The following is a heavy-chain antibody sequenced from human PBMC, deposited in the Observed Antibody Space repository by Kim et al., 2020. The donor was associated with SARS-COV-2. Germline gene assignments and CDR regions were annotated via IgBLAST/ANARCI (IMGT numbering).Heavy chain of an antibody. J-gene: IGHJ4*02. Sequence: GGSLRLSCAASGFTFSSYGMHWVRQAPGKGLEWVAVISYDGSNKYYADSVKGRFTISRDNSKNTLYLQMNSLRAEDTAVYYCARSGTTFVDYWGQGTLVTVSS. D-gene: IGHD3-10*02. CDR3: ARSGTTFVDY. CDR2: ISYDGSNK. V-gene: IGHV3-33*05. CDR1: GFTFSSYG.